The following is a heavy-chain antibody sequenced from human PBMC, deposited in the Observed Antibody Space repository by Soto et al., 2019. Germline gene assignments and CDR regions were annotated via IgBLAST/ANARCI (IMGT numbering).Heavy chain of an antibody. CDR2: FSSDGSR. J-gene: IGHJ4*02. V-gene: IGHV3-66*01. Sequence: EVQLVESGGGLVQPGGSLTLSCAAFGFTVNNLYMTWVRQAPGKGLEWVSVFSSDGSRYYADSVKGRFTISKDYSKNTLYLETNSLRAGHTAVYYCAREIFVVSYDFCHGGQGTLVTVSS. CDR1: GFTVNNLY. CDR3: AREIFVVSYDFCH. D-gene: IGHD3-3*01.